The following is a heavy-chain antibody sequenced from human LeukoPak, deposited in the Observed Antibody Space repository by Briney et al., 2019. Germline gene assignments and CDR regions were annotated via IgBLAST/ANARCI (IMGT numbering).Heavy chain of an antibody. D-gene: IGHD2-15*01. Sequence: PSGTLSLTCAVSGGSISSSNWWSWVRQPPGKGLEWIGEIYHSGSTNYNPSLKSRVTISVDTSKNQFSLKLCSVTAADTAVYYCARDPALLSSGWYFDLWGRGTLVTVSS. CDR3: ARDPALLSSGWYFDL. CDR2: IYHSGST. V-gene: IGHV4-4*02. CDR1: GGSISSSNW. J-gene: IGHJ2*01.